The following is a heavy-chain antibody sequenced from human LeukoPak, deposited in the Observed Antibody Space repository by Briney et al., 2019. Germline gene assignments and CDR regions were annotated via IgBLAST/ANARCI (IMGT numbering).Heavy chain of an antibody. V-gene: IGHV3-23*01. CDR1: GFTFSNYA. J-gene: IGHJ4*02. D-gene: IGHD2-21*01. CDR2: ISGSGANT. CDR3: AKDMGRGGGAVIDY. Sequence: PGGSLRLSCAASGFTFSNYALGWVRQAPGKGLEWVSAISGSGANTYYANSVRGRFTISRDNSRNTLYLQVSSLGADDTGLYYCAKDMGRGGGAVIDYWGQGTLVTVSS.